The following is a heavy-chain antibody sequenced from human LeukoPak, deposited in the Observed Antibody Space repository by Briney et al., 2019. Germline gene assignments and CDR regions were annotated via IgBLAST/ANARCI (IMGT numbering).Heavy chain of an antibody. Sequence: ASVKVSCKASGYTFTSYGISWVRQAPGQGLEWMGWISAYNGNTNYAQKLQGRVTMTTDTSTSTAYMELRSLRSDDTAVYYCASSGGGFWSGYFNYYYMDVWGKGTTVTVSS. V-gene: IGHV1-18*01. D-gene: IGHD3-3*01. CDR2: ISAYNGNT. J-gene: IGHJ6*03. CDR3: ASSGGGFWSGYFNYYYMDV. CDR1: GYTFTSYG.